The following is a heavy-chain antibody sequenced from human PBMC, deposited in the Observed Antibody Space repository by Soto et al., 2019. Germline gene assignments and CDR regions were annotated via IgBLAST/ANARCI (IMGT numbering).Heavy chain of an antibody. V-gene: IGHV3-7*03. CDR2: INPDGSVG. CDR1: GFTFRTYW. CDR3: AGWGGHDYNY. D-gene: IGHD3-16*01. J-gene: IGHJ4*02. Sequence: EVQLLGSGGGVVHPGGSLRLSCIGSGFTFRTYWMNWVRQAPGMGLEWVANINPDGSVGTYVDSVKGRFTTSRDNAQNSLYLQMNSLRAEDTAVYFCAGWGGHDYNYWGQGIPVTVSS.